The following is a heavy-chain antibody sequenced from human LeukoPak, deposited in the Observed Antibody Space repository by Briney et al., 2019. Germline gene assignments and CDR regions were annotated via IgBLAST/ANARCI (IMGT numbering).Heavy chain of an antibody. J-gene: IGHJ4*02. CDR2: SYSGGST. V-gene: IGHV3-66*01. CDR3: ARDRSGDSTAYYTDY. CDR1: GFTVSSTY. D-gene: IGHD3-22*01. Sequence: GGSLRLSCAASGFTVSSTYMTWVRQAPGKGLEWVPLSYSGGSTIYADSVKGRFTISRDNSKNTVYLQMNSLRAEDTAVYYCARDRSGDSTAYYTDYWGQGTLVTVSS.